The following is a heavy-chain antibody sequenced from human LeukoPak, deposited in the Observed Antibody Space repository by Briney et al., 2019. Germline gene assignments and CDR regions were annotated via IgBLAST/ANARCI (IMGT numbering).Heavy chain of an antibody. D-gene: IGHD5-18*01. Sequence: GGSLRLSCAASGFTVSSNYMIWVRQAPGKGLEGVSVIYSGGSTYYADSVKGRFTISRDNSKNTLYLQMNSLRAEDTAVYYCARDGYSYGYFDYWGQGTLVTVSS. V-gene: IGHV3-66*02. CDR1: GFTVSSNY. CDR2: IYSGGST. CDR3: ARDGYSYGYFDY. J-gene: IGHJ4*02.